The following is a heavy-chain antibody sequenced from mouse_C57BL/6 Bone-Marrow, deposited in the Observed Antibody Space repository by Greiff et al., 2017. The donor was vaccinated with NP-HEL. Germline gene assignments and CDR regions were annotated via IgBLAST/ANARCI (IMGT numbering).Heavy chain of an antibody. Sequence: EVKLMESGAELVRPGASVKLSCTASGFNIKDDYMPWVKQRPEQGMEWIGWIDPENGDTAYASKFQGTATITADTSSNTAYLQLSSLTSEDTAVYYCTIPYYYGSSSWFAYWGQGTLVTVSA. D-gene: IGHD1-1*01. CDR1: GFNIKDDY. J-gene: IGHJ3*01. CDR3: TIPYYYGSSSWFAY. V-gene: IGHV14-4*01. CDR2: IDPENGDT.